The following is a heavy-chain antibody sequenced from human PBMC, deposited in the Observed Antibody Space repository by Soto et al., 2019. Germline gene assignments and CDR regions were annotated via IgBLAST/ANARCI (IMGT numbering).Heavy chain of an antibody. J-gene: IGHJ6*02. CDR1: GYSFTSYW. D-gene: IGHD1-26*01. V-gene: IGHV5-51*01. CDR2: IYPGDSDT. CDR3: ARQKYSGSSDLYYYYGMDV. Sequence: PGESLKISCKGSGYSFTSYWIGWVRQMPGKGLEWMGIIYPGDSDTRYSPSFQGQVTISADKSISTAYLQWSSLKASDTAMYYCARQKYSGSSDLYYYYGMDVWGQGTTVTVSS.